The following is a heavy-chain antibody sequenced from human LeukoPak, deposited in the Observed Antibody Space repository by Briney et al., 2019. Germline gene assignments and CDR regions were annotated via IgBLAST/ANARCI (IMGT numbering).Heavy chain of an antibody. V-gene: IGHV4-34*01. D-gene: IGHD3-10*01. J-gene: IGHJ5*02. CDR2: INHSGST. CDR3: ARVVGVSSWFDP. Sequence: PSETLSFTCAVYGGSFSGYYWSWIRQPPGKGLEWIGEINHSGSTSYNPSLKSRVTISVDTSKNQFSLKLSSVTAADTAVYYCARVVGVSSWFDPWGQGTLVTVSS. CDR1: GGSFSGYY.